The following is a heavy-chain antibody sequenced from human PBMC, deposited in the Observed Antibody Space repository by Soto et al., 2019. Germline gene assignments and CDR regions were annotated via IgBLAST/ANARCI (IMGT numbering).Heavy chain of an antibody. CDR2: IKSKTDGGTT. CDR3: TTDPVVSSGWIDNGWDYFDY. CDR1: GFTFSNAW. D-gene: IGHD6-19*01. V-gene: IGHV3-15*01. J-gene: IGHJ4*02. Sequence: GGSLRLSCAASGFTFSNAWMSWVRQAPGKGLEWVGRIKSKTDGGTTDYAAPVKGRFTIPRDDSKNTLYLQMNSLKTEDTAVYYCTTDPVVSSGWIDNGWDYFDYWGQRTLVTVSS.